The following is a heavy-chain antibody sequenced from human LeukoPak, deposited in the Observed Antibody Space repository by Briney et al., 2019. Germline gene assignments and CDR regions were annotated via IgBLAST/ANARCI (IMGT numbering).Heavy chain of an antibody. CDR1: GGSFSGYY. J-gene: IGHJ4*02. Sequence: SETLSLTCAVYGGSFSGYYWSWIRQPPGKGLEWIGEINHSGSTNYNPSLKSRVTISVDTSKNQFSLKLSSVTAADTAVYYCARDAGGSYYFRSWGQGTLVTVSS. CDR3: ARDAGGSYYFRS. V-gene: IGHV4-34*01. CDR2: INHSGST. D-gene: IGHD1-26*01.